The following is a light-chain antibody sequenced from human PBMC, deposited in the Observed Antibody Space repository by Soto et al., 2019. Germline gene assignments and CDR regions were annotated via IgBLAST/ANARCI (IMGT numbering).Light chain of an antibody. CDR1: PSVRRSY. CDR3: DQYGSSPRT. V-gene: IGKV3-20*01. J-gene: IGKJ1*01. Sequence: EIVLTHSPETLSLPPVERANQSCTASPSVRRSYFAWYRHKPGPSPRLLIYGASSRSKGIPHRVRGRGDGKDFTLTISRLEPEDFAVDYCDQYGSSPRTFGQGNKV. CDR2: GAS.